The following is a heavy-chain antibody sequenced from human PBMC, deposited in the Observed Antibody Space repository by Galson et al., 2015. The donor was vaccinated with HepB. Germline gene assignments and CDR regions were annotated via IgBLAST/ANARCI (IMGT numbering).Heavy chain of an antibody. V-gene: IGHV1-3*01. Sequence: SVKVSCKDSGYTFTSYAMHWVRQAPGQRLEWMGWINAGNGNTKYSQKFQGRVTITRDTSASTAYMELSSLRSEDTAVYYCASIDILTGYYTPDWGQGTLVTVSS. D-gene: IGHD3-9*01. J-gene: IGHJ4*02. CDR3: ASIDILTGYYTPD. CDR2: INAGNGNT. CDR1: GYTFTSYA.